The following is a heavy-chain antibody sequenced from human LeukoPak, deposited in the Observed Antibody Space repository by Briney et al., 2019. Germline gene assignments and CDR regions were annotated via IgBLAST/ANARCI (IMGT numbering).Heavy chain of an antibody. CDR1: GGSISSYY. Sequence: SETLSLTCTDSGGSISSYYWSWLRQPPGKGLEWIGYIYYSGCTNYNPSLKSRVTISVDTSKNQFSLKLSSVTAADTAVYYCARGLVDAFDIWGQGTMVTVSS. CDR2: IYYSGCT. V-gene: IGHV4-59*01. J-gene: IGHJ3*02. CDR3: ARGLVDAFDI.